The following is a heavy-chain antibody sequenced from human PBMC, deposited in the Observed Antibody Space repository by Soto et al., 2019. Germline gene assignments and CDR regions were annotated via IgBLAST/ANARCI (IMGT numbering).Heavy chain of an antibody. D-gene: IGHD3-9*01. CDR2: ISPKSGGT. Sequence: VASVKVSCKASGYSFIDYYMHWVRQAPGQGFEWMGRISPKSGGTNYAQKFEGRVTMTWDTSLNTAYMELSSLISEDTAVYYCARPPGYISDWYYFDLWGQGTLVTVSS. V-gene: IGHV1-2*02. CDR3: ARPPGYISDWYYFDL. CDR1: GYSFIDYY. J-gene: IGHJ4*02.